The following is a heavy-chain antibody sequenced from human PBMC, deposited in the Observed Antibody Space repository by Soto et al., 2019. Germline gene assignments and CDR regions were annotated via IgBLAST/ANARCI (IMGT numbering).Heavy chain of an antibody. CDR1: GGTFSSYA. CDR2: IIPIFGTA. D-gene: IGHD2-15*01. CDR3: ARGMHCSGGSCYGWFDP. J-gene: IGHJ5*02. V-gene: IGHV1-69*01. Sequence: QVQLVQSGAEVKKPGSSVKVSCKASGGTFSSYAISWVRQAPGQGLEWMGGIIPIFGTANYAQKFQGRVTITADESTSTAYMELSSLRSEDTAVYYCARGMHCSGGSCYGWFDPWGQGTLVTVSS.